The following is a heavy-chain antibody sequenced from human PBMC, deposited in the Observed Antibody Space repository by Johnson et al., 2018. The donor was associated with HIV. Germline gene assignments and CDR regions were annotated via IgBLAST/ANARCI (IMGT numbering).Heavy chain of an antibody. CDR3: ARDAKSSTWSPDGTDAFDV. CDR1: GFTFSNYA. J-gene: IGHJ3*01. D-gene: IGHD1-1*01. Sequence: EKLVESGGGLVQPGGSVRLSCAASGFTFSNYAMHWVRQAPGKGLEYVSAISTNGFLTYYANSVKGRFTISRDNSKNTLFLQMGSLRPEDMAVYYCARDAKSSTWSPDGTDAFDVWDQGTMVTVSS. V-gene: IGHV3-64*01. CDR2: ISTNGFLT.